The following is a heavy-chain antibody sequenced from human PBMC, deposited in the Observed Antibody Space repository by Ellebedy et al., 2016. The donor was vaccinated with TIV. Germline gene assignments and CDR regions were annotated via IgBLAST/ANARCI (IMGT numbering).Heavy chain of an antibody. CDR3: ARWFGELLYVRWFDP. CDR2: IYYTGST. V-gene: IGHV4-39*01. CDR1: GDSISRSSYY. D-gene: IGHD3-10*01. J-gene: IGHJ5*02. Sequence: SETLSLTCTVSGDSISRSSYYWGWIRQPPGKGLEWIGSIYYTGSTDYNPSLKSRCAISADTSKNQFSLRLSSVTAADTAVYYCARWFGELLYVRWFDPWGQGTLVTVSS.